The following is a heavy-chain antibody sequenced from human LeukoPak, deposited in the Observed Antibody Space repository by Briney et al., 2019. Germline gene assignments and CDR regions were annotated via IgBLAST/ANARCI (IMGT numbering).Heavy chain of an antibody. CDR2: FKTKYNQV. CDR3: ARSVPDYTRFDY. D-gene: IGHD4-11*01. CDR1: GFSFNNYA. V-gene: IGHV3-23*05. Sequence: GGSLRLSCAASGFSFNNYAMVWVRQTPGKGLEWVSTFKTKYNQVYYAESVRGRFTISTDNSRNTVFLQMNSLRADDTALYYCARSVPDYTRFDYWGQGALVTVSS. J-gene: IGHJ4*02.